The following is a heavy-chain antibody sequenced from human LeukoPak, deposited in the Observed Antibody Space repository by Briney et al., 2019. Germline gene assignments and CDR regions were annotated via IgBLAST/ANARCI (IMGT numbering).Heavy chain of an antibody. V-gene: IGHV3-30*18. J-gene: IGHJ4*02. CDR2: ISYDGSNK. CDR3: AKDSYDSSGPDY. CDR1: GFTFSSYG. D-gene: IGHD3-22*01. Sequence: PGRSLRLSCAASGFTFSSYGMHWVRQAPGKGLEWVAVISYDGSNKYYADSVKGRFTISRDNSKNTLYLQMNSLRAEDTAVYYCAKDSYDSSGPDYWGQGTLVTVSS.